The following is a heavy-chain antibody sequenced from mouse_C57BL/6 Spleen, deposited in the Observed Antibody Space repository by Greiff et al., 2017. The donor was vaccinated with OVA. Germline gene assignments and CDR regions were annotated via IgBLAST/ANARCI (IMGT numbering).Heavy chain of an antibody. V-gene: IGHV1-82*01. CDR3: ARSSYGSPDY. J-gene: IGHJ2*01. D-gene: IGHD1-1*01. Sequence: QVQLQQSGPELVKPGASVKISCKASGYAFSSSWMNWVKQRPGKGLEWIGRIYPGDGDTNYNGKFKGKATLTADKSSSTAYMQLSSLTSEDSAVYFCARSSYGSPDYWGQGTTLTVSS. CDR1: GYAFSSSW. CDR2: IYPGDGDT.